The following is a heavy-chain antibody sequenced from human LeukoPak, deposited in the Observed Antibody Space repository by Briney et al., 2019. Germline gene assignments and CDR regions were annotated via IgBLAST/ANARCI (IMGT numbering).Heavy chain of an antibody. CDR2: IYYSGST. CDR1: GGSISSSSYY. CDR3: ARMAPLYNWFDT. Sequence: SETLSLTCTVSGGSISSSSYYWGWIRQPPGKGLEWIGSIYYSGSTYYNPSLKSRVTISVDTSKNQFSLKLSSVTAADTAVYYCARMAPLYNWFDTWGQGTLVTVSS. V-gene: IGHV4-39*07. D-gene: IGHD5-24*01. J-gene: IGHJ5*02.